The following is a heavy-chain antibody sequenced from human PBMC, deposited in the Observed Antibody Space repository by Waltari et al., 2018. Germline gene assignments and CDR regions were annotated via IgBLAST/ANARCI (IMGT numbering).Heavy chain of an antibody. CDR2: IYYSGST. D-gene: IGHD2-8*02. V-gene: IGHV4-39*07. CDR3: ARDRTGGVPSTRIYGMDV. Sequence: QLQLQESGPGLVKPSETLSLTCTVSGGSISSSSYYWGWIRQPPGTGLEWIGSIYYSGSTYYNPSLKSRVTISVDTSKNQFSLKLSSVTAADTAVYYCARDRTGGVPSTRIYGMDVWGQGTTVTVSS. J-gene: IGHJ6*02. CDR1: GGSISSSSYY.